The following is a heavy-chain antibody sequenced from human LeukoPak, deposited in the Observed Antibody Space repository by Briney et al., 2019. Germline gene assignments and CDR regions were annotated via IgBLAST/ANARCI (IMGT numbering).Heavy chain of an antibody. CDR3: ATRAAAGYYYGMDV. Sequence: GGSLRLSCAASGFTVTNNYMSWVRQAPGTGLEWVSIISSGGRTYYEDSVKGRFTISRHNSKNTLYLQMNSLVAEDTAVYYCATRAAAGYYYGMDVWGQGTTVTVSS. D-gene: IGHD6-25*01. J-gene: IGHJ6*02. V-gene: IGHV3-53*04. CDR1: GFTVTNNY. CDR2: ISSGGRT.